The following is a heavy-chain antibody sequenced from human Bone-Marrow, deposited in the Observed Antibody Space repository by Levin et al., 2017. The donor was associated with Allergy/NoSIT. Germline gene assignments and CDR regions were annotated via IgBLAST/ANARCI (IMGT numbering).Heavy chain of an antibody. D-gene: IGHD3-10*01. CDR3: ARLRRGTYGLGSYSDS. CDR1: NYMFTSQG. Sequence: GESLKISCKASNYMFTSQGLNWVRQAPGQGLEWMGWINTHTGDPTYAQGFTGRFVFSLDTSVSTAYLQINNLKTEDSAVYFCARLRRGTYGLGSYSDSWGQGTLVTVSS. J-gene: IGHJ4*02. CDR2: INTHTGDP. V-gene: IGHV7-4-1*02.